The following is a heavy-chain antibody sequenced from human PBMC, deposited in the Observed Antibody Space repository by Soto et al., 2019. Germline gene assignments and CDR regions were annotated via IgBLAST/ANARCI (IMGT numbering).Heavy chain of an antibody. CDR2: ISYDGSNK. V-gene: IGHV3-30*18. J-gene: IGHJ6*02. CDR3: VKDGSSGWPYYYGMDV. Sequence: PGGSLRLSCAASGFTFSGYGMHWDRQAPGKGLEWVAVISYDGSNKYYADSVKGRFSISRDNSKNTLYLQMSSLRAEDTAVYYCVKDGSSGWPYYYGMDVWGQGTTVTVSS. D-gene: IGHD6-19*01. CDR1: GFTFSGYG.